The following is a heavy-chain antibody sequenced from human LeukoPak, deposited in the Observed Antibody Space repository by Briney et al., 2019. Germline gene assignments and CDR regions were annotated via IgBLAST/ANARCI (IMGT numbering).Heavy chain of an antibody. J-gene: IGHJ3*02. D-gene: IGHD6-6*01. CDR1: GGSISSYY. CDR2: IYYSGST. V-gene: IGHV4-59*01. Sequence: PSETLSLTCTVSGGSISSYYWSWIRQPPGKGLEWIGYIYYSGSTNYNPSLKSRVTISVDTSKNQFSLKLSSVTAADTAVYYCARALSSSRDAFDIWGQGTMVTVSS. CDR3: ARALSSSRDAFDI.